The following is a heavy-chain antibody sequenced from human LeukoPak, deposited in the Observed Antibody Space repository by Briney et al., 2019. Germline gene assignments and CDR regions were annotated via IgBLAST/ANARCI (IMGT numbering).Heavy chain of an antibody. CDR2: INHSGST. CDR1: GGSFSGYY. Sequence: SETLSLTCAVYGGSFSGYYWSWIRQPPGKGLEWIGEINHSGSTNYNPSLKSRVTISVDTSKNQFSLKLSSVTAADTAVYYCARVVNYDPLFDPWGQGTLVTVSS. J-gene: IGHJ5*02. V-gene: IGHV4-34*01. D-gene: IGHD3-3*01. CDR3: ARVVNYDPLFDP.